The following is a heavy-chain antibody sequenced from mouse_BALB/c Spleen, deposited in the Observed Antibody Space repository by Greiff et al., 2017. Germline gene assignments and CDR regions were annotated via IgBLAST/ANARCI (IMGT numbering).Heavy chain of an antibody. D-gene: IGHD3-1*01. V-gene: IGHV5-15*02. J-gene: IGHJ4*01. CDR3: ARDRGDYAMDY. CDR2: ISNLAYSI. CDR1: GFTFSDYG. Sequence: EVMLVESGGGLVKPGGSLKLSCAASGFTFSDYGMAWVRQAPGKGPEWVAFISNLAYSIYYADTVTGRFTISRENAKNTLYLEMSSLRSEDTAMYYCARDRGDYAMDYWGQGTSVTVSS.